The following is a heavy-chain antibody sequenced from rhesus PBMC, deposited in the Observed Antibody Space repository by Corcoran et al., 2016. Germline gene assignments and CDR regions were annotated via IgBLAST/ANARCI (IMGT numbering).Heavy chain of an antibody. D-gene: IGHD3-16*01. CDR2: ISSDDVK. Sequence: QVTLKESGPALVKPTQTLTLTCTFSGFSISTSGMGVGWIRQPPGKALEWLALISSDDVKYYNTALKSRLTISKDTSKNQVILTMTNMDPVDTATYYCARRRNSGSYYFDYWGQGVLVTVSS. V-gene: IGHV2-174*01. CDR1: GFSISTSGMG. J-gene: IGHJ4*01. CDR3: ARRRNSGSYYFDY.